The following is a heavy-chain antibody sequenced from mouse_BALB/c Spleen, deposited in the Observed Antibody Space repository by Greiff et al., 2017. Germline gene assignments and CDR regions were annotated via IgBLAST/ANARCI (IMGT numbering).Heavy chain of an antibody. V-gene: IGHV3-2*02. CDR1: GYSITSDYA. D-gene: IGHD2-14*01. Sequence: EVQLVESGPGLVKPSQSLSLTCTVTGYSITSDYAWNWIRQFPGNKLEWMGYISYSGSTSYNPSLKSRISITRDTSKNQFFLQLNSVTTEDTATYYCARKGPYRYDGYFDVWGAGTTVTVSS. CDR3: ARKGPYRYDGYFDV. CDR2: ISYSGST. J-gene: IGHJ1*01.